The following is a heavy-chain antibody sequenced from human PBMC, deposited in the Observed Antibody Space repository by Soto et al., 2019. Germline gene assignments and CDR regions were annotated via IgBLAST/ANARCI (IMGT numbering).Heavy chain of an antibody. V-gene: IGHV3-53*04. J-gene: IGHJ3*02. CDR2: IYSGGST. D-gene: IGHD6-19*01. CDR3: ARGIMVAGTVQAFDI. Sequence: EVQLVESGGGLVQPGGSLRLSCAASGFTVSSNYMSWVRQAPGKGLEWVSVIYSGGSTYYSDSVKGRFTISRHNSKNTLYLQMNSLRAEDTAVYYCARGIMVAGTVQAFDIWGQGTMVTVSS. CDR1: GFTVSSNY.